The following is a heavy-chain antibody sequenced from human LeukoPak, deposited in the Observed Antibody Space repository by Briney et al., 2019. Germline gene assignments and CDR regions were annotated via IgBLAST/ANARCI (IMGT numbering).Heavy chain of an antibody. V-gene: IGHV3-33*01. Sequence: PGGSLRLSCAASGFTFSSYGMHWVRQAPGKGLEWVAVIWYDGSNKYYADSVKGRFTISRQNSENTLYLQMNSLRGEDTAVYYCARATTGTTGGFEIWGQGTMVTVSS. CDR1: GFTFSSYG. CDR2: IWYDGSNK. CDR3: ARATTGTTGGFEI. J-gene: IGHJ3*02. D-gene: IGHD1-1*01.